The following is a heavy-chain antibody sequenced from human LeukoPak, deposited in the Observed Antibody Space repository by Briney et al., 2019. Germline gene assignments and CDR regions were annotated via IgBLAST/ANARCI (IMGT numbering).Heavy chain of an antibody. CDR1: GFTFSSYG. V-gene: IGHV3-30*18. Sequence: GGSLRLSCAASGFTFSSYGMNRVRQAPGKGLEWVAVISYDGSNKYYADSVKGRFTISRDNSKNTLYLQMNSLRAEDTAVYYCAKDFRDIVVVPAGEDYYYGMDVWGQGTTVTVSS. D-gene: IGHD2-2*01. CDR2: ISYDGSNK. J-gene: IGHJ6*02. CDR3: AKDFRDIVVVPAGEDYYYGMDV.